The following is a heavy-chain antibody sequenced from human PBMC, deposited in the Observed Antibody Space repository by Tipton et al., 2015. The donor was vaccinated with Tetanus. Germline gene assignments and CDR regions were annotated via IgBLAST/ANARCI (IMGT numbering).Heavy chain of an antibody. J-gene: IGHJ4*02. CDR2: TYFRSKWFT. CDR3: ARGGGGPPFDS. V-gene: IGHV6-1*01. CDR1: GDRVSSNSVA. Sequence: LVKPTQTLSLTCAISGDRVSSNSVAWNWIRQSPSGGLEWLGRTYFRSKWFTDFAPSVKSRIAIEPDTSKNQFFLQLHSVTPDDTAVYFCARGGGGPPFDSWGQGTLVTVSS. D-gene: IGHD3-16*01.